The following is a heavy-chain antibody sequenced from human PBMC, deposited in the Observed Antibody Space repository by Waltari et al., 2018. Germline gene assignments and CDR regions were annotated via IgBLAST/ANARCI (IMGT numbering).Heavy chain of an antibody. CDR1: GGSISTSTHY. D-gene: IGHD3-10*01. CDR3: ARSFGGSGSYKFDY. J-gene: IGHJ4*02. V-gene: IGHV4-39*02. CDR2: GSFNGNA. Sequence: QLQLKESGPRLVKSSETLSLTCTISGGSISTSTHYWAWIRQTPGKGPGGIGGGSFNGNADYNPSLESRVTMSVDRSKNHFSLDLESVTTPDTSIYFCARSFGGSGSYKFDYWGQGILVTVSS.